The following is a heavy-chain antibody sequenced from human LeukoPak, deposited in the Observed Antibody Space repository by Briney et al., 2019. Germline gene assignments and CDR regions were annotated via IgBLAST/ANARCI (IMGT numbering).Heavy chain of an antibody. D-gene: IGHD6-13*01. CDR2: IIPIFGTA. CDR1: GGTFSSYA. Sequence: GASVKVSCKASGGTFSSYAISWVRQAPGQGLEWMGGIIPIFGTANYAQKFQGRVTITADESTSTAYMELSSLRSEDTAVYYCATYSYSSSWHSDYWGQGTLVTVSS. J-gene: IGHJ4*02. V-gene: IGHV1-69*13. CDR3: ATYSYSSSWHSDY.